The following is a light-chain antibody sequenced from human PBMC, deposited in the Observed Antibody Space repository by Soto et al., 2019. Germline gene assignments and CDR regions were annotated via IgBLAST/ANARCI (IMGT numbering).Light chain of an antibody. CDR2: GTS. V-gene: IGKV3-20*01. Sequence: EVVLTQSPGTLSLSPGERATLSCRASQSVGSSYLAWYQQKPGQAPRVLIYGTSSRATGIPDRFSGNGSGTDFTLTISSLQPDDFATYYCQQYNSYSLTFGRGTKVGIK. J-gene: IGKJ4*01. CDR3: QQYNSYSLT. CDR1: QSVGSSY.